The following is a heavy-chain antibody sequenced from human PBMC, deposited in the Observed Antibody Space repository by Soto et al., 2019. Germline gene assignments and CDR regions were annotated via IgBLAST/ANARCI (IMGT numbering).Heavy chain of an antibody. CDR3: ARDGGFIGWCDT. Sequence: SESLSLTCTVSGGSISSYYWSWIRQPPGKGLEWIGYIYYSGSTNYNPSLKSRVTISVEKSKKQFSLKLSSVTAADTAVYYCARDGGFIGWCDTWGQGTLVTVYS. CDR1: GGSISSYY. J-gene: IGHJ5*02. V-gene: IGHV4-59*01. CDR2: IYYSGST. D-gene: IGHD3-16*01.